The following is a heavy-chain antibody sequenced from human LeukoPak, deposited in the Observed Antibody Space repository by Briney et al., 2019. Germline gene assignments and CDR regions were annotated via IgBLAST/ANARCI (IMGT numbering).Heavy chain of an antibody. CDR2: IFHDGVT. Sequence: NSSETLSLTCAVSGASVGGNHWSWIRQSPEKGLGWIGNIFHDGVTDYNPSFKSRVTMLPDTSKNQFSLRLTSVTAADTAVYYCARDNDEDSSGWYGWYFDLWGRGTLVTVSS. D-gene: IGHD6-19*01. CDR1: GASVGGNH. CDR3: ARDNDEDSSGWYGWYFDL. V-gene: IGHV4-59*02. J-gene: IGHJ2*01.